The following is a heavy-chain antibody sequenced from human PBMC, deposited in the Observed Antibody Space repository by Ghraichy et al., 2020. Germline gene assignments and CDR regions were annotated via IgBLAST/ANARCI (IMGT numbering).Heavy chain of an antibody. D-gene: IGHD3-22*01. CDR3: ARLRPDDSSGYYGLVYYFDY. V-gene: IGHV5-51*01. Sequence: GESLNISCKGSGYSFTSYWIGWVRQMPGKGLEWMGIIYPGDSDTRYSPSFQGQVTISADKSISTAYLQWSSLKASDTAMYYCARLRPDDSSGYYGLVYYFDYWGQGTLVTVSS. CDR2: IYPGDSDT. J-gene: IGHJ4*02. CDR1: GYSFTSYW.